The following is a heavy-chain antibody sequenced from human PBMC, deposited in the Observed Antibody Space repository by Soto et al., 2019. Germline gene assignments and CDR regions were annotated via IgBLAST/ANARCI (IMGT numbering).Heavy chain of an antibody. Sequence: KASETLSLTCAVSGGSVSSGDYYWIWIRQPPGKGLEWIGYIYYSGSTNYNPSLKSRVTISVEMSKNQFSLKLSSVTAADTAVYYCATYNWNHYFDHWGQGTLVTVSS. CDR1: GGSVSSGDYY. V-gene: IGHV4-61*08. CDR3: ATYNWNHYFDH. J-gene: IGHJ4*02. D-gene: IGHD1-20*01. CDR2: IYYSGST.